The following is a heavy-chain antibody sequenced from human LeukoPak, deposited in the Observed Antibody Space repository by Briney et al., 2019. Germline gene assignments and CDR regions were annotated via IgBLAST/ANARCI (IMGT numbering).Heavy chain of an antibody. CDR2: IKQDGSEK. CDR3: ARARITMIVVVIKIRGTYFDY. Sequence: GGSLRLSCAASGFTFSSYWMSWVRQAPGKGLEWVANIKQDGSEKYYVDSVKGRFTISRDNAKNSLYLQMNSLRAEDTAVYYCARARITMIVVVIKIRGTYFDYWGQGTLVTVSS. CDR1: GFTFSSYW. D-gene: IGHD3-22*01. V-gene: IGHV3-7*01. J-gene: IGHJ4*02.